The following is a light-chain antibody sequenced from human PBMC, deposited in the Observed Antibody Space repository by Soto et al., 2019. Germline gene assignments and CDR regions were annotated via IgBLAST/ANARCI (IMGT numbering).Light chain of an antibody. CDR2: STN. CDR1: SSHIATTS. CDR3: AAWDATLRGWG. V-gene: IGLV1-44*01. Sequence: QAVVSQPPSVSGTPGQRVSISCSGGSSHIATTSINWYQQVAGMAPKLLIHSTNQRPSGVPDRFSASKSGTSASLAISGLLADDEADYYWAAWDATLRGWGFGGGTKVTVL. J-gene: IGLJ3*02.